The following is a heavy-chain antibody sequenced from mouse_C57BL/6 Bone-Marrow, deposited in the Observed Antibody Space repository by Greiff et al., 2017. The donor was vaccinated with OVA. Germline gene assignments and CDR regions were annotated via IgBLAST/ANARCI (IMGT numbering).Heavy chain of an antibody. J-gene: IGHJ4*01. D-gene: IGHD2-4*01. CDR1: GYTFTSYW. CDR3: ARWGDYEDYYAMDY. CDR2: IDPSDSYT. Sequence: QVQLQQPGAELVKPGASVKLSCKASGYTFTSYWMQWVKQRPGQGLEWIGEIDPSDSYTNYNQKFKGKATLTVDTSSSTAYMQLSSLTSEDSAVYYCARWGDYEDYYAMDYWGQGTSVTVSS. V-gene: IGHV1-50*01.